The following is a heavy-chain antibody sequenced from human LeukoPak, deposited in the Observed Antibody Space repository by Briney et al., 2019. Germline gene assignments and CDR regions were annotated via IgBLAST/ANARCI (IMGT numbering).Heavy chain of an antibody. V-gene: IGHV4-38-2*01. CDR2: IYHSGST. CDR1: GYSISSDNY. J-gene: IGHJ4*02. D-gene: IGHD3-22*01. CDR3: ARAPRDSSSSNYMRRFDY. Sequence: PSETLSLTCAVSGYSISSDNYWVWIRQPPGPGLEWTGGIYHSGSTYYTPSLKSRVTMSVDTSKNQFSLKLSSVTAADTAVYYCARAPRDSSSSNYMRRFDYWGQGTLVTVSS.